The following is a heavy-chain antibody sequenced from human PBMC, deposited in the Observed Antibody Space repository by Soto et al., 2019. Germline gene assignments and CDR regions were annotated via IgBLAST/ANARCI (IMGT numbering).Heavy chain of an antibody. V-gene: IGHV4-39*01. D-gene: IGHD3-10*01. CDR1: GGSISSSSYY. CDR2: IYYSGST. Sequence: SETLSLTCTVSGGSISSSSYYWGWIRQPPGKGLEWIGSIYYSGSTYYNPSLKSRVTISVDTSKNQFSLKLSSVTAADTAVYYCAYEASRVRAFGIWGQGPMVTV. J-gene: IGHJ3*02. CDR3: AYEASRVRAFGI.